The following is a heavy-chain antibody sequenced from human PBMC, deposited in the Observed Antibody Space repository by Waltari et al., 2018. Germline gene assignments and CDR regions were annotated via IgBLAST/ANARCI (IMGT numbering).Heavy chain of an antibody. J-gene: IGHJ3*02. CDR1: GFTFSSYG. D-gene: IGHD2-8*01. V-gene: IGHV3-30*18. Sequence: QVQLVESGGGVVQPGRSLRISCAASGFTFSSYGMHWVRQAPGKGLESVEVIWYDGSNKDYADSVKGRFTISRDNSKNTLYLQMNSLRAEDTAMYYCAKDLINGRLNAFDIWGQGTMVTVSS. CDR3: AKDLINGRLNAFDI. CDR2: IWYDGSNK.